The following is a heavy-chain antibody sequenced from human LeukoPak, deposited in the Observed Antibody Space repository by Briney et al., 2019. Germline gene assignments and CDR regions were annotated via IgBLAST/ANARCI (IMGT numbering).Heavy chain of an antibody. V-gene: IGHV1-18*01. J-gene: IGHJ4*02. CDR1: GYTFTSYG. CDR2: ISAYNGNT. CDR3: AKTPDCSGGSCYFDY. D-gene: IGHD2-15*01. Sequence: ASVKVSCKASGYTFTSYGISWVRQAPGQGLEWMGWISAYNGNTNYAQKLQGGVTMTTDTSTSTAYMELRSLRSDDTAVYYCAKTPDCSGGSCYFDYWGQGTLVTVSS.